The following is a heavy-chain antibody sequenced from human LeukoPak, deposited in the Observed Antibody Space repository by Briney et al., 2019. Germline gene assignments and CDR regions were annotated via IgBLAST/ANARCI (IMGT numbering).Heavy chain of an antibody. V-gene: IGHV3-7*01. D-gene: IGHD4-17*01. J-gene: IGHJ5*02. CDR2: IKEDGSEK. CDR3: GRGHYGDYA. CDR1: GFTFSSYS. Sequence: PGGSLRLSCAASGFTFSSYSMNWVRQAPGKGLECVANIKEDGSEKYYVDSVKGRFTISRDNAENSLFLQMNSLRAEDTAVYYCGRGHYGDYAWGQGTLVTVSS.